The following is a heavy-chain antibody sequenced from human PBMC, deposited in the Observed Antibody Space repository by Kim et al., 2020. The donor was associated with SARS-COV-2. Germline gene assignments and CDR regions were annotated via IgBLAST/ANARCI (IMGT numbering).Heavy chain of an antibody. CDR3: TSLWGYCSGGSCSWDY. CDR2: IRSKAYGGTI. Sequence: GGSLRLSCTASGFTFGDYAMSWVRQAPGKGLEWVGFIRSKAYGGTIEYAASVKGRFTISRDDSKSIAYLQMNSLKTEDTAVYYCTSLWGYCSGGSCSWDYWGQGTLVTVSS. J-gene: IGHJ4*02. V-gene: IGHV3-49*04. D-gene: IGHD2-15*01. CDR1: GFTFGDYA.